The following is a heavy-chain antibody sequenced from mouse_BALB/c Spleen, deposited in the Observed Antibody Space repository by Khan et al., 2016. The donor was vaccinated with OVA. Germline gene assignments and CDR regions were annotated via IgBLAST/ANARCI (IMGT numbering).Heavy chain of an antibody. V-gene: IGHV3-2*02. J-gene: IGHJ4*01. Sequence: EVKLEVSGPGLVKPSQSLSLTCTVTGYSITSGYAWNWIRQFPGNKLEWMGYISYSGSTSYNPSLRSRISITRDTSKNQFFLQLNSVTTEDTATYYWARKNYYGYAMDYWGQGTSVTVSS. CDR1: GYSITSGYA. CDR3: ARKNYYGYAMDY. CDR2: ISYSGST. D-gene: IGHD1-1*01.